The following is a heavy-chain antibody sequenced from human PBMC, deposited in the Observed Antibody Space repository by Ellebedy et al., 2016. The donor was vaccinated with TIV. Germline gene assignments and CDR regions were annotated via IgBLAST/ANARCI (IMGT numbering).Heavy chain of an antibody. CDR2: IRQDGGDL. V-gene: IGHV3-7*01. CDR3: ATDGSYGDYRSPTHAFVI. CDR1: GFSFRSYW. Sequence: GGSLRLSCATSGFSFRSYWMTWVRQAPGKGLEWVANIRQDGGDLYYVDSVKGRFTISRDNAKNSLYLLMNSLSAEDTGVYYGATDGSYGDYRSPTHAFVIWGQGTMVTVSS. J-gene: IGHJ3*02. D-gene: IGHD4-17*01.